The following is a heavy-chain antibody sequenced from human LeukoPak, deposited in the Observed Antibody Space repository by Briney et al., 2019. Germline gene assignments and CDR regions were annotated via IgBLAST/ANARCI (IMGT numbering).Heavy chain of an antibody. V-gene: IGHV4-38-2*02. CDR1: GYSISSGYY. CDR3: ARRQNSVTIFGMIRVGYYYMDV. Sequence: SETLSLTCTVSGYSISSGYYWGWIRQPPGKGLEWIGSIYHSGSTNYNPSLKSRVTISVDTSKNQFSLKLSSVTAADTAVYYCARRQNSVTIFGMIRVGYYYMDVWGKGATVTVSS. J-gene: IGHJ6*03. CDR2: IYHSGST. D-gene: IGHD3-3*01.